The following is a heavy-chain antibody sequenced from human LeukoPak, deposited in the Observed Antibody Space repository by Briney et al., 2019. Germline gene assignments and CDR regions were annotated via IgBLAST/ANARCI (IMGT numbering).Heavy chain of an antibody. J-gene: IGHJ4*02. CDR2: ISSSSSYI. Sequence: GGSLRLSCAASGFTFSSYSMNWVRQAPGKGPEWLSSISSSSSYIYYADSVKGRFTISRDNAKNSLYLQMNSLRAEDTAVYYCASGYAPQFDYWGQGTLVTVSS. CDR3: ASGYAPQFDY. D-gene: IGHD2-2*01. V-gene: IGHV3-21*01. CDR1: GFTFSSYS.